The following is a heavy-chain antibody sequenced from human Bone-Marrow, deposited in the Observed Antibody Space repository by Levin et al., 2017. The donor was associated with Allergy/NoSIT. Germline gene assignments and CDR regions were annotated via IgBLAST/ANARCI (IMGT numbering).Heavy chain of an antibody. CDR2: IYWDDDK. Sequence: NASGPTLVKPTQTLTLTCTFSGFSLRSSGMGVGWIRQPPGKALEWLALIYWDDDKRYNPALKSRITITKDTSKNQVVLTMTNMNPVDTATYYCAHRPPGGYNWNNNGFDPWGQGTLVIVSS. CDR1: GFSLRSSGMG. CDR3: AHRPPGGYNWNNNGFDP. J-gene: IGHJ5*02. V-gene: IGHV2-5*02. D-gene: IGHD1/OR15-1a*01.